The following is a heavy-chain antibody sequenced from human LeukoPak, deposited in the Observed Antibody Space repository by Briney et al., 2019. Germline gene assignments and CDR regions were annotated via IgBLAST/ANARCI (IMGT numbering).Heavy chain of an antibody. V-gene: IGHV4-39*07. CDR3: AREEYSSSWYVGYFDY. CDR2: IYYSGST. CDR1: GGSISSSSYY. J-gene: IGHJ4*02. D-gene: IGHD6-13*01. Sequence: SETLSLTCTVSGGSISSSSYYWGWIRQPPGKGLEWIGSIYYSGSTYYNPSLKSRVTISVDTSKNQFSLKLSSVTAAGTAVYYCAREEYSSSWYVGYFDYWGQGTLVTVSS.